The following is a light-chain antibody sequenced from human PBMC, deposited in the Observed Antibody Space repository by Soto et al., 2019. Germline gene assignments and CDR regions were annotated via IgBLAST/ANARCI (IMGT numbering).Light chain of an antibody. J-gene: IGLJ1*01. Sequence: QSVLTQPASVSGSPGQSITISCTGTSXDVGSYNLVSWYQQHPGKAPKLMIYEGSKRPSGVSNRFSGSKSGNTASLTISGLQAEDEADYYCCSYAGSSPYVFGTGTKVTV. V-gene: IGLV2-23*01. CDR1: SXDVGSYNL. CDR2: EGS. CDR3: CSYAGSSPYV.